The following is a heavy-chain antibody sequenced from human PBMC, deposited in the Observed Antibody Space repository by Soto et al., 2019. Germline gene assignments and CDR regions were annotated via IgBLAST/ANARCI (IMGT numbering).Heavy chain of an antibody. CDR2: LTPIYPTT. Sequence: QVQLVQSGAEVKKPGSSVKVSCKASGGTFSSYIITWVLQAPGQGLEWVGGLTPIYPTTHYAQKFQGRVTISPDESATNAYMELSSLPSEDTAIYFCARGPATTRRYDSYFSGLDVWGQGTRVTVSS. CDR1: GGTFSSYI. J-gene: IGHJ6*02. CDR3: ARGPATTRRYDSYFSGLDV. V-gene: IGHV1-69*01. D-gene: IGHD6-25*01.